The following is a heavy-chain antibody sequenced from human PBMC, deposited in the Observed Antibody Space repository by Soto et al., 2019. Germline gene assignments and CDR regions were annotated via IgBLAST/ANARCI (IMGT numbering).Heavy chain of an antibody. Sequence: GGSLRLSCAASGFTFNRYRMHWVRHAPGKGLEWVSPISSNGADTNYADSVKGRFTISRDNAKNTLYLQMNSLRAEDTAIYYCAKKMSTRTTGAFEIWGKGTMVTVSS. CDR1: GFTFNRYR. V-gene: IGHV3-23*01. D-gene: IGHD1-1*01. J-gene: IGHJ3*02. CDR2: ISSNGADT. CDR3: AKKMSTRTTGAFEI.